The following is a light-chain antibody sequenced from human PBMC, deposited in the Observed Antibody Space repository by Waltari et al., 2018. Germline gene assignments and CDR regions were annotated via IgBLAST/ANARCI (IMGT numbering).Light chain of an antibody. Sequence: EIVMTQSPATLSVSPGERATLSCRASQGVSSNLAWYQQKPGQAPRVLIYGASTRATGIPARFSGSGSGTEFTLTISSLQSEDFAVYYCQQYNNWPTTFGQGTKVEIK. CDR3: QQYNNWPTT. J-gene: IGKJ1*01. CDR2: GAS. V-gene: IGKV3-15*01. CDR1: QGVSSN.